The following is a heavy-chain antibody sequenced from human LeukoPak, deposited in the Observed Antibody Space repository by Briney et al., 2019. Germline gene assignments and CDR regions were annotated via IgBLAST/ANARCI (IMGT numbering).Heavy chain of an antibody. J-gene: IGHJ4*02. CDR3: ARLKDAIMGPYYFDY. CDR2: IYTSGST. V-gene: IGHV4-4*09. CDR1: GGSISSYY. D-gene: IGHD2-8*01. Sequence: PSETLSLTCTVSGGSISSYYWSWIRQPPGKGLEWIGYIYTSGSTNYNPSLKIRVTISVDTSKNQFSLKLSSVTAADTAVYYCARLKDAIMGPYYFDYWGQGTLVTVSS.